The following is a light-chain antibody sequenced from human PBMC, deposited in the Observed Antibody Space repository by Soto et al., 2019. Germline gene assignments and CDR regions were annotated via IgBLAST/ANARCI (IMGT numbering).Light chain of an antibody. CDR1: QAVNTR. J-gene: IGKJ1*01. CDR2: LTS. CDR3: HQRQSWPRT. V-gene: IGKV3D-11*01. Sequence: EIVLTQSPATLSSFPGDRVTLSCRASQAVNTRLAWYQHKPGQAPRLLIYLTSNREAGIPARFSGSGAETEFTLTISDVEPEDFAVYYCHQRQSWPRTFGQGTKVDIK.